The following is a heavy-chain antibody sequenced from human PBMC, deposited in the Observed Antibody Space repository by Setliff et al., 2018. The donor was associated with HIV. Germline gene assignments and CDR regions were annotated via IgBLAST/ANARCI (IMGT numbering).Heavy chain of an antibody. CDR3: ATSPRGTYYDILTGLPRGYFDP. D-gene: IGHD3-9*01. CDR1: GYSFARYG. Sequence: ASVKVSCKASGYSFARYGLSWVRQAPGQGLEWMGWISGFNGNTKYAQSFQDRVAMTTETATSTAYMELSSLRSEDTAVYYCATSPRGTYYDILTGLPRGYFDPWGQGTQVTVSS. V-gene: IGHV1-18*01. J-gene: IGHJ5*02. CDR2: ISGFNGNT.